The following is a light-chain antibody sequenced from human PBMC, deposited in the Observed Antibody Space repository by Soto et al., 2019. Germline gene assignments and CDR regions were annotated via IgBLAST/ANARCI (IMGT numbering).Light chain of an antibody. J-gene: IGLJ3*02. CDR1: SSDIGGYNY. Sequence: QSALTQPASVSGSPGQSITISCTGTSSDIGGYNYVSWYQQHPGKAPKLMIYEVSSRPSGVSNRFSGSNSGNSASLTISGLQAEDEADYYCSSYTSSSTLWVFGGGTKVTVL. CDR2: EVS. CDR3: SSYTSSSTLWV. V-gene: IGLV2-14*01.